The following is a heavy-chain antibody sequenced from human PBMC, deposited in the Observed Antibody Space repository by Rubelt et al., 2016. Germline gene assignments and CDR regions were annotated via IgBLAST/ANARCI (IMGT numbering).Heavy chain of an antibody. Sequence: QLQLQESGPGLVKPSETLSLTCTVSGCSISSSSYYWGWIRQPPGKGLEWIGSIYYSGSTYYNPSLKSRGAISVDTSKNQFSLKLGSVTAGDTAVYYCASGYDSSGYYYPDRKENWFDPWGQGTLVTVSS. D-gene: IGHD3-22*01. CDR1: GCSISSSSYY. CDR3: ASGYDSSGYYYPDRKENWFDP. CDR2: IYYSGST. V-gene: IGHV4-39*01. J-gene: IGHJ5*02.